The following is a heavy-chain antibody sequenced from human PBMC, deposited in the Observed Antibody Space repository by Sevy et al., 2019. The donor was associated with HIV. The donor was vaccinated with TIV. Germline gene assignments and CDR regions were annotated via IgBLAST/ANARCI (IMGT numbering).Heavy chain of an antibody. CDR2: IYYSGST. J-gene: IGHJ4*02. Sequence: SETLSLTCGVSGDSINSNDYYWGWIRQPPGKGLEWIGTIYYSGSTYYNPSLKSRVTISVDTSKNQLSLKLTSVTAAETALYYCARHLPLAYYEILTPDSRPFDNWGQGTLVTVSS. CDR3: ARHLPLAYYEILTPDSRPFDN. V-gene: IGHV4-39*01. D-gene: IGHD3-9*01. CDR1: GDSINSNDYY.